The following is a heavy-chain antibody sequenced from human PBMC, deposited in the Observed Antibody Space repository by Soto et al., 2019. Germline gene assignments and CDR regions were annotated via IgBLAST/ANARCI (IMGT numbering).Heavy chain of an antibody. Sequence: ASVKVSCKASGYTFTSYGISWVRQAPGQGLEWMGWISAYNGNTNYAQKLQGRVSMTIDTSTTTAYMELRSLTSDDTAVYYCAKNGQPPYYYYGLDVWGQGTKVTV. CDR2: ISAYNGNT. V-gene: IGHV1-18*01. CDR3: AKNGQPPYYYYGLDV. CDR1: GYTFTSYG. D-gene: IGHD2-8*01. J-gene: IGHJ6*02.